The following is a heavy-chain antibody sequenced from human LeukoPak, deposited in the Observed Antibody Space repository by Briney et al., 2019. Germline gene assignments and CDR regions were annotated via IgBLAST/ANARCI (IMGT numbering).Heavy chain of an antibody. J-gene: IGHJ4*02. CDR2: INPNSGGT. V-gene: IGHV1-2*02. CDR3: ARGQPYYDGSGYPDY. CDR1: GYTFTGYY. D-gene: IGHD3-22*01. Sequence: ASVKVSCKASGYTFTGYYMHWVRQAPGQGLEWMGWINPNSGGTNYAQKFQGRVTMTRDTSISTAYMELSRLRSDDTAVYYCARGQPYYDGSGYPDYWGQGTLVTVSS.